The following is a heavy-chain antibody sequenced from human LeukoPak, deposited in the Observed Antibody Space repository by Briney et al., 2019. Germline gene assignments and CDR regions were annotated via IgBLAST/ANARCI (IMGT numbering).Heavy chain of an antibody. V-gene: IGHV3-30*18. CDR2: ISYDGLNK. Sequence: GRSLRLSCAASGFTFSSYGMHWVRQAPGKGLAWVALISYDGLNKYYADSVKGRFTISRDNSKNTLYLQMNSLRAEDTAVYYCAKDLNGSIAAKIYYYYYGMDVWGQGTTVTVSS. D-gene: IGHD6-13*01. CDR3: AKDLNGSIAAKIYYYYYGMDV. CDR1: GFTFSSYG. J-gene: IGHJ6*02.